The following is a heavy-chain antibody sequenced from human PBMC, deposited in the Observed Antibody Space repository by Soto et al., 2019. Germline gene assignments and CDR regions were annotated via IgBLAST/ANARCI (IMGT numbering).Heavy chain of an antibody. CDR1: GFNFGFFG. CDR3: ARGNLSFGFDS. V-gene: IGHV3-30*03. Sequence: QIQLVESGGDVVQPGRSLRLSCAASGFNFGFFGMHWVRQAPGKGLECVAFISCDGINTHYADSVRGRFTLSRDYSKKTMYLQMDTLREADAALYYCARGNLSFGFDSWGQGTLVTVSS. J-gene: IGHJ4*02. D-gene: IGHD3-10*01. CDR2: ISCDGINT.